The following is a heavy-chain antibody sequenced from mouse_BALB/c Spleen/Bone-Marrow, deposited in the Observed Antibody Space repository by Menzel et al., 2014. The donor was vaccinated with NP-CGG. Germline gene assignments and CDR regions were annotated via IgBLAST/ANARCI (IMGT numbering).Heavy chain of an antibody. J-gene: IGHJ4*01. CDR3: ARNRSYRSRDMDY. Sequence: QVQLKQSGAELAKPGASVKMSCRASGYTFTTYWMHWVKQRPGQGLEWIGYINPTTGYTEYNQKFQDKSTLTADESSSTAYMQLSSLTSEDSAIYYCARNRSYRSRDMDYWGPGTSVTVSS. D-gene: IGHD2-14*01. CDR2: INPTTGYT. CDR1: GYTFTTYW. V-gene: IGHV1-7*01.